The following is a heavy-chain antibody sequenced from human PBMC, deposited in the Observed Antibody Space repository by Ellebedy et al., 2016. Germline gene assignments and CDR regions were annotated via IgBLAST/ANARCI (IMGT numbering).Heavy chain of an antibody. CDR3: ARDLGYYDSSGSADY. D-gene: IGHD3-22*01. CDR1: GYTFTGYY. CDR2: INPNSGGT. Sequence: ASVKVSCXASGYTFTGYYMHWVRQAPGQGLEWMGWINPNSGGTNYAQKFQGRVTMTRDTSISTAYMELSRLRSDDTAVYYCARDLGYYDSSGSADYWGQGTLVTVSS. V-gene: IGHV1-2*02. J-gene: IGHJ4*02.